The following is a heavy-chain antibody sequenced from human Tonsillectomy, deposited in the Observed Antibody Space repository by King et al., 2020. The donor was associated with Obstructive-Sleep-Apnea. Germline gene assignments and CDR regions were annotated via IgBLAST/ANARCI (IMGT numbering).Heavy chain of an antibody. CDR3: ARKPIVVVPAAMGNWFDP. CDR2: INHSGST. D-gene: IGHD2-2*01. Sequence: VQLQQWGAGLLKPSETLSLTCAVYGGSFSGYYWSWIRQPPGKGLEWIGEINHSGSTNYNPSLKSRVTISVDTSKNQFSLKLSSVTAADTAVYYCARKPIVVVPAAMGNWFDPWGQGTLVTVSS. J-gene: IGHJ5*02. V-gene: IGHV4-34*01. CDR1: GGSFSGYY.